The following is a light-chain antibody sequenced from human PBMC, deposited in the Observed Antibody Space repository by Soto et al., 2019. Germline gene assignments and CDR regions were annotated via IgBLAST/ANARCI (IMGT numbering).Light chain of an antibody. Sequence: DIQMTQSPSSLSSSVGDRVTITCQASQDIKQYVNWYQVKPGKAPKLLIYAASTLESGVPSRFSATVSGTEFSLTITSLQPEDFATYYCQQLFDSPITFGQGTRLEI. J-gene: IGKJ5*01. CDR2: AAS. CDR1: QDIKQY. CDR3: QQLFDSPIT. V-gene: IGKV1-9*01.